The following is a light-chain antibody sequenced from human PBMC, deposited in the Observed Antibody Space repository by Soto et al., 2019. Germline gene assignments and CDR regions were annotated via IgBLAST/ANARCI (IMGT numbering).Light chain of an antibody. J-gene: IGLJ1*01. V-gene: IGLV2-14*01. CDR1: SSDVGCYNY. CDR3: SSYTNSNTLV. Sequence: QSVLPQPASVSGSPGQSITVSCTGTSSDVGCYNYVSWYQQYPGKAPKLMIYDVSNRPSGVSNRFSGSKSGNTASLTISGLQAEDEADYYCSSYTNSNTLVFGSGTKVTVL. CDR2: DVS.